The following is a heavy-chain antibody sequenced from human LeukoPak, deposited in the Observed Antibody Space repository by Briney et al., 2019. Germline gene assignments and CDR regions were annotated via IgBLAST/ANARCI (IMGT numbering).Heavy chain of an antibody. CDR2: IYQTGTT. D-gene: IGHD6-25*01. CDR3: SRRRGASSGGPFDS. V-gene: IGHV4-39*01. CDR1: GGSINNVVYY. J-gene: IGHJ4*02. Sequence: SETLSLTCSVSGGSINNVVYYWVWIRQPPGKALEWIGDIYQTGTTYYNPSFESRVTISADTSNNQVSLKMNAVTAADTAVYYCSRRRGASSGGPFDSWGRGTLVIVSS.